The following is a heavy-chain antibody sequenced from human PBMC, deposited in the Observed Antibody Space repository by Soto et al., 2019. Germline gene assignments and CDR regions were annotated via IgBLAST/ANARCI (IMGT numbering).Heavy chain of an antibody. V-gene: IGHV3-23*01. D-gene: IGHD3-22*01. CDR1: GFTFSSYA. Sequence: SLRLSCAASGFTFSSYAMSWVRQAPGKGLEWVSAISGSGGSTYYADSVKGRFTISRDNSKNTLYLQMNSLRAEDTAVYYCAKAGYYDSSGYSYFDYWGQGTLVTVSS. J-gene: IGHJ4*02. CDR2: ISGSGGST. CDR3: AKAGYYDSSGYSYFDY.